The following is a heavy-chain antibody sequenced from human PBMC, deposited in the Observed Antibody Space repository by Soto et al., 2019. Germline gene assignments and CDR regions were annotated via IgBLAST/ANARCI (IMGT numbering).Heavy chain of an antibody. D-gene: IGHD2-8*02. CDR2: IRGSGAET. J-gene: IGHJ5*02. Sequence: EVHLLESGGDLVQPGGSLRVSCVASGFSFSNYAMSWVRQAPGKGLEWVSGIRGSGAETHYADSVKGRFTISRDNSKNTVYLEMRSLNVGDTAVYYCARSEGAEGGVWFDTWGRGTLVTVSS. CDR1: GFSFSNYA. CDR3: ARSEGAEGGVWFDT. V-gene: IGHV3-23*01.